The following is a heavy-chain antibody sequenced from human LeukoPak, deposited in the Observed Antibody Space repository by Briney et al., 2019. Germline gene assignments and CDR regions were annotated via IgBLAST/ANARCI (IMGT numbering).Heavy chain of an antibody. Sequence: SETLSLTCTVSGGSVSSSSSYWGWIRQPPGKGLEWIGSIYYSGSTYYNPSLKSRVTMSVDTSTNQFSLKLSSVTAADTAVYYCARGTDSGYDFFGFDYWGQGTLVTVSS. V-gene: IGHV4-39*07. CDR3: ARGTDSGYDFFGFDY. D-gene: IGHD5-12*01. CDR2: IYYSGST. J-gene: IGHJ4*02. CDR1: GGSVSSSSSY.